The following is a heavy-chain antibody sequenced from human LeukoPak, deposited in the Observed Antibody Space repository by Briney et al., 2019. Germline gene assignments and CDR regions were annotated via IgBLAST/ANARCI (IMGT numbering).Heavy chain of an antibody. CDR1: GFTFNTYA. V-gene: IGHV3-23*01. D-gene: IGHD3-22*01. Sequence: GGSLRLSCEVSGFTFNTYAMNWVRQAPGKGLEWVSGISGSGSITYYADSVKGRFTISRDNSKNTLFLAMSGLRAEDTAVYYCAKQTRYDTPAGGRGFDYWGQGTLVTVSS. CDR2: ISGSGSIT. CDR3: AKQTRYDTPAGGRGFDY. J-gene: IGHJ4*02.